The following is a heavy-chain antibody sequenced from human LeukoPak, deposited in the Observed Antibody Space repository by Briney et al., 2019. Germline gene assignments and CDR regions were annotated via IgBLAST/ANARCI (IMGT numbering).Heavy chain of an antibody. Sequence: GGSLRLSCAASGFTFSSYAMHWVRQAPGKGLEWVAVISYDGSNKYYADSVKGRFTISRDNSKNTLYLQMNSLRAEDTAVYYCAREDVAAALDYWGQGTLVTVSS. CDR2: ISYDGSNK. J-gene: IGHJ4*02. CDR3: AREDVAAALDY. D-gene: IGHD6-13*01. CDR1: GFTFSSYA. V-gene: IGHV3-30-3*01.